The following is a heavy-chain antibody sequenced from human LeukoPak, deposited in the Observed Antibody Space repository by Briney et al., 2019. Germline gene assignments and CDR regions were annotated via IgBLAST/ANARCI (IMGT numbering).Heavy chain of an antibody. CDR1: GFTFSSYA. J-gene: IGHJ6*03. D-gene: IGHD2-15*01. V-gene: IGHV3-30*04. CDR3: ARDGCSGGSCYVDYYYYMDV. CDR2: ISYDGSNK. Sequence: PGGSLRLSCAASGFTFSSYAMHWVRQAPGKGLEWVAVISYDGSNKYYADSVKGRFTIFRDNSKNTLYLQMNSLRAEDTAVYYCARDGCSGGSCYVDYYYYMDVWGKGTTVTVSS.